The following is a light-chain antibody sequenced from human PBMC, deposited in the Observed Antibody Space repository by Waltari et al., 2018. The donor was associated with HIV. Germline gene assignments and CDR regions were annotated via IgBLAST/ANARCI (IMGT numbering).Light chain of an antibody. CDR2: QDS. Sequence: SYELTQPPSVSVSPGQTASITCSGDKLGDKYACWYQQKPGQSPLLVIYQDSKRPSRFPGRFSGSNCGNTATLTISGTQSMDEADYYCQAWDSSTAHVVFGGGTKLTVL. CDR3: QAWDSSTAHVV. CDR1: KLGDKY. J-gene: IGLJ2*01. V-gene: IGLV3-1*01.